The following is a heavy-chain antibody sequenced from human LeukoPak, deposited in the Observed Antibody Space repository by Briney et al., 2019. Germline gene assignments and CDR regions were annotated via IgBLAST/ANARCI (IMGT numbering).Heavy chain of an antibody. Sequence: ASVKVSCKASGYTFTGYYMHWVRQAPGQGLEWMGRINPNSGGTNYAQKFQGRVTMTRDTSISTAYMELSRLRSDDTAVYYCAGDVDIVATGVAGANYWGQGTLVTVSS. D-gene: IGHD5-12*01. CDR3: AGDVDIVATGVAGANY. V-gene: IGHV1-2*06. CDR2: INPNSGGT. J-gene: IGHJ4*02. CDR1: GYTFTGYY.